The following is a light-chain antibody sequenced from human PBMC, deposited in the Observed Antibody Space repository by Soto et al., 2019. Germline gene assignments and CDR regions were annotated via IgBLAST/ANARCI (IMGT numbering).Light chain of an antibody. V-gene: IGKV1-5*03. CDR1: QSISSW. J-gene: IGKJ1*01. CDR3: QQYNSYTGRT. Sequence: DIQMTQSPSTLSASVGDRVTITCRARQSISSWLAWYQQKPGKAPKLLIYKASSLESGVPSRFSGSGSGTEFTLTISSLQPDDFATYYCQQYNSYTGRTFGQGTNVDI. CDR2: KAS.